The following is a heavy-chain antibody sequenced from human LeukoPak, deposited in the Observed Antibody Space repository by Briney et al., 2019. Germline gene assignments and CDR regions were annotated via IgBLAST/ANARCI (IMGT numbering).Heavy chain of an antibody. D-gene: IGHD3-10*01. CDR1: GFTFSSYA. Sequence: PGGSLRLSCAASGFTFSSYAMSWVRQAPGKGLEWVSAISGSGGSTYYADSVKGRFTISRDNSKNTLYLQMNSLRAEDTAVYYCAKSNYYGSASLHPDAFDIWGQGTMVTVSS. V-gene: IGHV3-23*01. CDR2: ISGSGGST. J-gene: IGHJ3*02. CDR3: AKSNYYGSASLHPDAFDI.